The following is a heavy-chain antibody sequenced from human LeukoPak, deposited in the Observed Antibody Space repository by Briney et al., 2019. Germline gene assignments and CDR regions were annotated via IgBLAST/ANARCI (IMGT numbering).Heavy chain of an antibody. D-gene: IGHD3-22*01. CDR2: ISSSGSTI. CDR3: AKDRVDYYDSSGYNNWFDP. J-gene: IGHJ5*02. V-gene: IGHV3-11*01. Sequence: GGSLRLSCAASGFTFSDYYMSWIRQAPGKGLEWVSYISSSGSTIYYADSVKGRFTISRDNAKNSLYLQMNSLRAEDTAVYYCAKDRVDYYDSSGYNNWFDPWGQGTLVTVSS. CDR1: GFTFSDYY.